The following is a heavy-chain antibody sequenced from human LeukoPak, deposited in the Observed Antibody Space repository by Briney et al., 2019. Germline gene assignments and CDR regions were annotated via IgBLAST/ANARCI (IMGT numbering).Heavy chain of an antibody. Sequence: GGSLILSCAASGFTVSSNYMSWVRQAPGKGLEWVSVIYSGGSTYYADSVKGRFTISRDNSKNTLYLQMNSLRAEDTAVYYCAREDTTGWFDPWGQGTLVTVSS. J-gene: IGHJ5*02. CDR1: GFTVSSNY. CDR2: IYSGGST. V-gene: IGHV3-53*01. CDR3: AREDTTGWFDP. D-gene: IGHD4-17*01.